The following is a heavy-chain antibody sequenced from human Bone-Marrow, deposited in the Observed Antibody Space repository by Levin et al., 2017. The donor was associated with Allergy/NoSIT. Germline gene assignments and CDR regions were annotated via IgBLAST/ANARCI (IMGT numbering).Heavy chain of an antibody. J-gene: IGHJ4*02. CDR2: MYHSGSP. CDR3: AATDYYDSSGYDRDY. V-gene: IGHV4-38-2*01. Sequence: SETLSLTCDVSGYSISSGYYWGWVRQPPGKGLQWIGNMYHSGSPYYNPSPKSRVTISVDTSKNHFSLKLSSVTAADTAIYYCAATDYYDSSGYDRDYWGQGILVTVSS. CDR1: GYSISSGYY. D-gene: IGHD3-22*01.